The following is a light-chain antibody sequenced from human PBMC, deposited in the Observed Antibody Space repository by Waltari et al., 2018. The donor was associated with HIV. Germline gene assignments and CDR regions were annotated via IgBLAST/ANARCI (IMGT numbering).Light chain of an antibody. Sequence: QSALTQPASVSGSPGQSITISCTGTSSDVGGYNYVSWYQQHPGKAPKLMIYDVSNRASGVANRFSGSKSGNTAALTISGLQAEDEADYYCSSYTSGSTLVFGGGTKLTVL. CDR1: SSDVGGYNY. CDR3: SSYTSGSTLV. J-gene: IGLJ3*02. CDR2: DVS. V-gene: IGLV2-14*03.